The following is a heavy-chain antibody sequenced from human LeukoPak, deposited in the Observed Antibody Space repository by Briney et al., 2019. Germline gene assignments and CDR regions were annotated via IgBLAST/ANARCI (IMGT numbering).Heavy chain of an antibody. D-gene: IGHD5-18*01. J-gene: IGHJ6*02. V-gene: IGHV3-21*01. CDR1: GFTFNTYG. CDR3: ARDFDYTAMVSFGSGSYYYGMDV. CDR2: ISSNSGYI. Sequence: GGSLRLSCAASGFTFNTYGMNWVRQAPGKGLEWVSSISSNSGYIFYADSVKGRFTISRDNSKNTLYLQMNSLRAEDTAVYYCARDFDYTAMVSFGSGSYYYGMDVWGQGTTVTVSS.